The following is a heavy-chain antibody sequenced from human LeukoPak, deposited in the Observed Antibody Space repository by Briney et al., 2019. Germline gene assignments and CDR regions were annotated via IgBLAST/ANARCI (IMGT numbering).Heavy chain of an antibody. D-gene: IGHD1-1*01. CDR3: AVTWNADRTFAP. CDR1: GDSISCGSYY. J-gene: IGHJ5*02. Sequence: SETLSLTCTVSGDSISCGSYYYRWIRQPAGKGLEWIGHIYYLGSTSYNPSLRSRVTISMDASKNQFSLTLTSVTAADTAVYYCAVTWNADRTFAPWGQGILVTVS. V-gene: IGHV4-61*10. CDR2: IYYLGST.